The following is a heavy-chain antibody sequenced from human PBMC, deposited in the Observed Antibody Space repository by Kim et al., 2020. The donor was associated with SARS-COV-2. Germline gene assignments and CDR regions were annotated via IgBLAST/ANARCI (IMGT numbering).Heavy chain of an antibody. CDR3: ARAPPIAVAGKGFDY. Sequence: GGSLRLSCAASGFTFSSYAMHWVRQAPGKGLEWVAVISYDGSNKYYADSVKGRFTISRDNSKNTLYLQMNSLRAEDTAVYYCARAPPIAVAGKGFDYWGQGTLVTVSS. CDR1: GFTFSSYA. J-gene: IGHJ4*02. D-gene: IGHD6-19*01. CDR2: ISYDGSNK. V-gene: IGHV3-30*04.